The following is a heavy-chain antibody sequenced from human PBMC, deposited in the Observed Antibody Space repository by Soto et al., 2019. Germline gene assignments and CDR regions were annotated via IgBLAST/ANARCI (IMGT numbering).Heavy chain of an antibody. V-gene: IGHV1-69*13. CDR3: AGRLGYCSGGSCYSDSYGMDV. Sequence: GASVKVSCKASGSTFSSYAISWVRQAPGQGLEWMGGIIPIFGTANYAQKFQGRVTITADESTSTAYMELSSLRSEDTAVYYCAGRLGYCSGGSCYSDSYGMDVWRQVNSVTVS. J-gene: IGHJ6*02. CDR1: GSTFSSYA. D-gene: IGHD2-15*01. CDR2: IIPIFGTA.